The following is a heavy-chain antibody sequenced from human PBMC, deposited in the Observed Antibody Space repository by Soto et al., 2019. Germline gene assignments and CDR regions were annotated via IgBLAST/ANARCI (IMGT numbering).Heavy chain of an antibody. CDR3: RREEYDY. CDR2: ICRTSNYI. CDR1: GFTFNTYT. Sequence: EVQLVESGGGLVKPGESLRLSCAASGFTFNTYTMSWVRQAPGRGLEWVASICRTSNYIYYVDSVKGRFTISRDNAKNSLYLQMNSLRAEDTAVYYCRREEYDYWGQGTLVTVSS. J-gene: IGHJ4*02. D-gene: IGHD1-26*01. V-gene: IGHV3-21*01.